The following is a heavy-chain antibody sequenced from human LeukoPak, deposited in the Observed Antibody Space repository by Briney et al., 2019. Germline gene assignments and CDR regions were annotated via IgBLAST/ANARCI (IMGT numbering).Heavy chain of an antibody. CDR2: IYYSGST. D-gene: IGHD5-12*01. CDR3: ASHSGYDGAFDY. Sequence: PSETLSLTCTVSGGSISSYYWSWIRQPPGKGLEWIGYIYYSGSTNYNPSLKSRVTISVDTSKNQFSLKLSSVTAADTAVYYCASHSGYDGAFDYWGQGTLVTVSS. J-gene: IGHJ4*02. V-gene: IGHV4-59*01. CDR1: GGSISSYY.